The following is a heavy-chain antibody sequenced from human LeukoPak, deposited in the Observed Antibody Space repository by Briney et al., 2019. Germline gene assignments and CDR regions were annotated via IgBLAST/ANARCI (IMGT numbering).Heavy chain of an antibody. CDR2: ISGRGDNT. CDR1: GFTLSSYA. Sequence: GRSLRLSCAASGFTLSSYAMSWVRQAPGRGLEWVSAISGRGDNTYYADSVKGRFTISRDNSKNTLYLQMNSLRAEDTAVYYCAKTISGYCSSTSCLNWFDPWGQGTLVTVSS. V-gene: IGHV3-23*01. J-gene: IGHJ5*02. D-gene: IGHD2-2*03. CDR3: AKTISGYCSSTSCLNWFDP.